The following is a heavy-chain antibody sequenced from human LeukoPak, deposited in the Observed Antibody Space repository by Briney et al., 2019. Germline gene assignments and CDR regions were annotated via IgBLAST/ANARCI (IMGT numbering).Heavy chain of an antibody. CDR2: ISGSGGST. D-gene: IGHD6-19*01. V-gene: IGHV3-23*01. CDR3: AKASSGWYRGEVDY. CDR1: GFTFSSYA. Sequence: GGSLRLSCAASGFTFSSYAMSWVRQAPGKGLEWVSAISGSGGSTYYADSVMGRFTISRDNSKNTLYLQMNSLRAEDTAVYYCAKASSGWYRGEVDYWGQGTLVTVSS. J-gene: IGHJ4*02.